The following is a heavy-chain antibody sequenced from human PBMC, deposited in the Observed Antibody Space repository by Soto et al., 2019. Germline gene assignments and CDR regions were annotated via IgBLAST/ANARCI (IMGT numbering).Heavy chain of an antibody. D-gene: IGHD1-26*01. J-gene: IGHJ5*02. Sequence: SQTLSLTCAITGDSVSSNSAGWSWVRQSPSRGLEWLGRTYYRSKWYYEYAVSVRGRITINPDTSKNQFSLKLTSVTAADTAVYYCARGWWEQYKGGRFDPWGQGTLVIVAS. CDR2: TYYRSKWYY. CDR3: ARGWWEQYKGGRFDP. CDR1: GDSVSSNSAG. V-gene: IGHV6-1*01.